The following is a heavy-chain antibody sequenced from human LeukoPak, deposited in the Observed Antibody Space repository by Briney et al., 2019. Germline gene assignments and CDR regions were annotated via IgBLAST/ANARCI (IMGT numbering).Heavy chain of an antibody. CDR1: GYTFTSYY. CDR2: INPSGGST. Sequence: ASVKVSCKASGYTFTSYYVHWVRQAPGQGLEWMGIINPSGGSTSYAQKFQGRVTMTWDTSTSTVYMELSSLRSEDTAVYYCAREEWELPFDYWGQGTLVTVSS. V-gene: IGHV1-46*01. J-gene: IGHJ4*02. CDR3: AREEWELPFDY. D-gene: IGHD1-26*01.